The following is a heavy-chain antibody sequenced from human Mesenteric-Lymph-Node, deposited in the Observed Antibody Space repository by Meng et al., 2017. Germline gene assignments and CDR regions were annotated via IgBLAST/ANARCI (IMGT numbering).Heavy chain of an antibody. CDR2: FDPEDGET. CDR1: GYTLTDLS. D-gene: IGHD2-2*01. CDR3: AGIVVVPAANYYYYYYGMDV. V-gene: IGHV1-24*01. J-gene: IGHJ6*02. Sequence: ASVKVSCKVSGYTLTDLSMHWVRQAPGKGLEWMGGFDPEDGETIYAQKFQGRVTMTEDTSTNTAYMELSSLRSEDTAVYYCAGIVVVPAANYYYYYYGMDVWGQGTTVTVSS.